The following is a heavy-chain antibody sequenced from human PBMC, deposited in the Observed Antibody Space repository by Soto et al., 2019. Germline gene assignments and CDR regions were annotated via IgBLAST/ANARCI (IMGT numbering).Heavy chain of an antibody. D-gene: IGHD3-3*01. V-gene: IGHV1-69*13. Sequence: ASVKVSCKASGGTFSSYAISWVRQAPGQGLEWMGGIIPIFGTANYAQKFQGRVTITADESTSTAYMELSSLRSEDTAVYYCATVFLLWSGALAGAFDIWGQGTMVTVSS. J-gene: IGHJ3*02. CDR1: GGTFSSYA. CDR2: IIPIFGTA. CDR3: ATVFLLWSGALAGAFDI.